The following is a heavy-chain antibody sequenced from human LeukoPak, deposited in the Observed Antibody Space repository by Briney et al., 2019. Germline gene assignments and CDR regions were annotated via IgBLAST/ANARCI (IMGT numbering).Heavy chain of an antibody. CDR3: ARDLLRGSYNY. D-gene: IGHD1-26*01. Sequence: GGSLRLSCSASGFTFSNYAMHWVRQAPGKGLEYVSAISSDGISTFYADSVKGRFTISRDNSKNTLYLQMNSLRAEDTAVYYCARDLLRGSYNYWGQGTLVTVSS. CDR1: GFTFSNYA. V-gene: IGHV3-64*04. CDR2: ISSDGIST. J-gene: IGHJ4*02.